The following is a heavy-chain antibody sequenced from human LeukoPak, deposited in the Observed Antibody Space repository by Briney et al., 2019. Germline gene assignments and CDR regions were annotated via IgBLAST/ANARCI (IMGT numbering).Heavy chain of an antibody. J-gene: IGHJ4*02. CDR2: INSDGSST. D-gene: IGHD7-27*01. V-gene: IGHV3-74*01. CDR3: ARGRTYNWGWLVY. Sequence: SCKASGYTFTGYYMHWVRQAPGKGLVWVSRINSDGSSTSYADSVKGRFTISRDNAKNTLYLQMNSLRAEDTAVYYCARGRTYNWGWLVYWGQGTLVTVSS. CDR1: GYTFTGYY.